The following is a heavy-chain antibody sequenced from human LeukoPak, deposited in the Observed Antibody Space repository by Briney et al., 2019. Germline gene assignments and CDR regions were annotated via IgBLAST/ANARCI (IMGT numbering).Heavy chain of an antibody. D-gene: IGHD3-3*01. CDR2: MNPNSGNT. Sequence: ASVTVSCKASGYTFTSYDINWVRQATGQGLEWMGWMNPNSGNTGYAQKFQGRVTMTRNTSISTAYMELSSLRSEDTAVYYCARGIDFWSGTDYWGQGTLVTVSS. J-gene: IGHJ4*02. CDR1: GYTFTSYD. V-gene: IGHV1-8*01. CDR3: ARGIDFWSGTDY.